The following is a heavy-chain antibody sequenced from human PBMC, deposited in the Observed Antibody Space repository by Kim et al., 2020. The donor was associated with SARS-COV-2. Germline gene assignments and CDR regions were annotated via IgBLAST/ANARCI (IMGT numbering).Heavy chain of an antibody. J-gene: IGHJ4*02. CDR3: AREWRIAAAGTPHYYFDY. CDR1: GGSFSGYY. V-gene: IGHV4-34*01. CDR2: INHSGST. D-gene: IGHD6-13*01. Sequence: SETLSLTCAVYGGSFSGYYWSWIRQPPGKGLEWIGEINHSGSTNYNPSLKSRVTISVDTSKNQFSLKLSSVTAADTAVYYCAREWRIAAAGTPHYYFDYWGQGTLVTVSS.